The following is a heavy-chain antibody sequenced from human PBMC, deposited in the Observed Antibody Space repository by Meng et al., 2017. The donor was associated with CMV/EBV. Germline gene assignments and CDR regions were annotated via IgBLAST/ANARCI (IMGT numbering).Heavy chain of an antibody. Sequence: EVQLVESGGGLVQPGGSLRLPCAASGFTFSSYWMHWVRQAPGKGLVWVSRITGDGSNTIYADSVKGRFTISRDNAKNTLYLQMNSLRAEDTAVYYCARSAGGYFDLWGRGTLVTVSS. CDR2: ITGDGSNT. CDR1: GFTFSSYW. CDR3: ARSAGGYFDL. V-gene: IGHV3-74*01. J-gene: IGHJ2*01.